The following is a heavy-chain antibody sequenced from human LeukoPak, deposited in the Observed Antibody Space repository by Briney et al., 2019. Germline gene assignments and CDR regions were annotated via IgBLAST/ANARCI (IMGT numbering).Heavy chain of an antibody. CDR2: ISWNSGSI. CDR3: AKTPKITMIVVAFDY. V-gene: IGHV3-9*01. J-gene: IGHJ4*02. D-gene: IGHD3-22*01. CDR1: GFTFDDYA. Sequence: GGSLRLSCAASGFTFDDYAIHWVRQAPGKGLEWVSGISWNSGSIGYADSVKGRFTISRDNAKNSLYLQMNSLRAEDTAVYYCAKTPKITMIVVAFDYWGQGTLVTVSS.